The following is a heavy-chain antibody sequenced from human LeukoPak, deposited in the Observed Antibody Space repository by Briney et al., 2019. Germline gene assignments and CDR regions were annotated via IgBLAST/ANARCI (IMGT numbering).Heavy chain of an antibody. CDR1: GYTFTSYG. CDR3: ARSYRSREFDY. D-gene: IGHD3-16*02. CDR2: ISAYNGNT. V-gene: IGHV1-18*01. Sequence: ASVKVSCKASGYTFTSYGISWVRQAPGQGLEWMGWISAYNGNTNYAQKFQGRVTMPTDTSTSTAYMELRNLRSDDTAVYYCARSYRSREFDYWGQGTLVTVSS. J-gene: IGHJ4*02.